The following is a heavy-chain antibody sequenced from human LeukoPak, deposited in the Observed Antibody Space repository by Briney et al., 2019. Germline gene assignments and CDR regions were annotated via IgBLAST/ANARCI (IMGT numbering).Heavy chain of an antibody. CDR1: GGSISSGDYY. D-gene: IGHD4-23*01. CDR3: ARTATVGPDDLYGMDV. Sequence: SETLSLTCTVSGGSISSGDYYWSWIRQPPGKGLEWIGYIYYSGSTYYNPSLKSRVTISVDTSKNQFSLKLSSVTAADTAVYYCARTATVGPDDLYGMDVWGQGTTVTVSS. V-gene: IGHV4-30-4*02. J-gene: IGHJ6*02. CDR2: IYYSGST.